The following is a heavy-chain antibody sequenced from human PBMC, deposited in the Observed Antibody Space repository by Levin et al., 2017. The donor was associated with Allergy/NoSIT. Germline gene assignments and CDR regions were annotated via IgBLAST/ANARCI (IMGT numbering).Heavy chain of an antibody. V-gene: IGHV4-34*01. Sequence: SETLSLTCAVYGGSFSGYYWSWIRQPPGKGLEWIGEINHSGSTNYNPSLKSRVTISVDTSKNQFSLKLSSVTAADTAVYYCARGGFWSGYRYTPLGYWGQGTLVTVSS. CDR2: INHSGST. J-gene: IGHJ4*02. CDR3: ARGGFWSGYRYTPLGY. CDR1: GGSFSGYY. D-gene: IGHD3-3*01.